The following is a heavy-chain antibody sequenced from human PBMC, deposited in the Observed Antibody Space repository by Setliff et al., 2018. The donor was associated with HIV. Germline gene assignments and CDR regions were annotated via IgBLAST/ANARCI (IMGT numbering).Heavy chain of an antibody. V-gene: IGHV5-51*01. CDR3: VRSGRVGELYGF. CDR2: IYPGDSET. D-gene: IGHD1-1*01. CDR1: GYSFTSYW. J-gene: IGHJ4*02. Sequence: PGESLKISCETSGYSFTSYWIAWVRQKSGKGLEWMGLIYPGDSETRYSPSFQGQVTMSVDKSINTAYLQWSSLKASDTAMYYCVRSGRVGELYGFWGQGTPVTVSS.